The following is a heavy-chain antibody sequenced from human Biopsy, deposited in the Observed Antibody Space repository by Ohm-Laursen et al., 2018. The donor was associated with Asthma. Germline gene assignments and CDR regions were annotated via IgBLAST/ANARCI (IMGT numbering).Heavy chain of an antibody. CDR2: INSVFGTT. D-gene: IGHD2-2*01. V-gene: IGHV1-69*13. Sequence: SVKVSCKPLGGTFNTYAIGWVRQAPGQGLEWMGGINSVFGTTTYPQKFQDRVTITADDSTSTVYMELSSLRSEDPAVYYCARKAGSCISRTCYSLDFWGQGTLVTVSS. CDR3: ARKAGSCISRTCYSLDF. CDR1: GGTFNTYA. J-gene: IGHJ4*02.